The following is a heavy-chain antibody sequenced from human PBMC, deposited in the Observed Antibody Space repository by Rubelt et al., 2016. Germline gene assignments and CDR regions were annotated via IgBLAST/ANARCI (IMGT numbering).Heavy chain of an antibody. D-gene: IGHD1-26*01. Sequence: QLQLQESGPGLVKPSETLSLTCTVSGGSISSSSYYWAWIRQPPGKGLEWIGSVYYSGSTYYNPSLKSRVTISVDTSKNPFSLRLRSVTAADPAVYYCARTTGSNWFWGQGTLVTVSS. CDR2: VYYSGST. CDR1: GGSISSSSYY. J-gene: IGHJ4*02. CDR3: ARTTGSNWF. V-gene: IGHV4-39*07.